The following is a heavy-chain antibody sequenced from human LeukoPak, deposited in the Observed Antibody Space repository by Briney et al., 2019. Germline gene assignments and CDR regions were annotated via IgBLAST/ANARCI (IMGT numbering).Heavy chain of an antibody. V-gene: IGHV4-39*01. CDR3: SRRSGTNYYYYYYGLDV. CDR2: ITSSGST. J-gene: IGHJ6*02. Sequence: SETLSLTCTVSGGSINSNTSYWGWLRQPPGKGLEWIGSITSSGSTYYNPSLNSRLIVSIDTSKNQFSLQLRSVTAADTAVYYCSRRSGTNYYYYYYGLDVWGQGTTVTVSS. D-gene: IGHD1-1*01. CDR1: GGSINSNTSY.